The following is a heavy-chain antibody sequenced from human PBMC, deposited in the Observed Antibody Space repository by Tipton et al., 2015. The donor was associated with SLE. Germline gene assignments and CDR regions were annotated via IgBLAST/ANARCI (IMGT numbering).Heavy chain of an antibody. CDR2: IYYSGST. CDR1: GGSISSHY. Sequence: TLSLTCTVSGGSISSHYWSWIRQPPGKGLEWIGYIYYSGSTNYNPSLKSRVTISVDTSKNQFSLKLSSVTAADTAVYYCARVALSEQGPHDAFDIWGQGTMLTVSS. D-gene: IGHD3-10*01. CDR3: ARVALSEQGPHDAFDI. V-gene: IGHV4-59*11. J-gene: IGHJ3*02.